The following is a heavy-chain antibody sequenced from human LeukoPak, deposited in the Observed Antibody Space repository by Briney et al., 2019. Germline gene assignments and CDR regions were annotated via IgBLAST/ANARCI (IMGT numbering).Heavy chain of an antibody. V-gene: IGHV4-34*01. J-gene: IGHJ4*02. D-gene: IGHD6-19*01. CDR2: INHSGST. CDR1: GGSFSGYY. Sequence: SETLSLTCAVYGGSFSGYYWSWIRQPPGKGLEWIGEINHSGSTNYNPSLKSRVTISVDTSKNQFSLKLSSVTAADTAVYYCARGVAVAGTYDYWGQGTLVTVSS. CDR3: ARGVAVAGTYDY.